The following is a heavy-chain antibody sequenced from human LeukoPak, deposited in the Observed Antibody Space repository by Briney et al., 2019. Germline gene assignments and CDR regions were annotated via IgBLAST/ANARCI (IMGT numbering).Heavy chain of an antibody. CDR2: IGASGDNT. V-gene: IGHV3-23*01. J-gene: IGHJ4*02. CDR3: AKGDDSGGYAYYFAY. CDR1: KFTFSSYG. Sequence: QSGGSLRLSCAASKFTFSSYGMSWVRQAPGKGLEWVSTIGASGDNTYYADSVKGRFTTSRDNSKHTLYVQMNSLRDEDTAVYYCAKGDDSGGYAYYFAYWGQGTLVTVSS. D-gene: IGHD3-22*01.